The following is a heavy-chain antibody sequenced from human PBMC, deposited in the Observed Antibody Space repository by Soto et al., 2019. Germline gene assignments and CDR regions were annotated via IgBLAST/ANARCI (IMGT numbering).Heavy chain of an antibody. V-gene: IGHV1-8*01. CDR1: GYTFTSND. D-gene: IGHD6-19*01. CDR3: ARESQWLIDY. J-gene: IGHJ4*02. Sequence: VPLVQCGAEVKKPGASVKVSCKASGYTFTSNDIIWVRQATGQGLEWMGWTNPNSGNTGYAQKFQGRVTMTRTTSISTAYMELSSLRSEDTAVYYCARESQWLIDYWGQGTLVTVSS. CDR2: TNPNSGNT.